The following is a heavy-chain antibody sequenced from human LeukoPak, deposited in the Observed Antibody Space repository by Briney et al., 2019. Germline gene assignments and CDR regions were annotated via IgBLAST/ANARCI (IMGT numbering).Heavy chain of an antibody. Sequence: GGSLRLSCATSGFHFSNYGMNWVRQAPGKGLEWVSGIIASGDITYYADSVKGRFTISRDNAKNSLYLQMNSLRAEDTAVYYCAKLWSGYYKVDYWGQGTLVTVSS. CDR1: GFHFSNYG. D-gene: IGHD3-3*01. V-gene: IGHV3-23*01. CDR3: AKLWSGYYKVDY. CDR2: IIASGDIT. J-gene: IGHJ4*02.